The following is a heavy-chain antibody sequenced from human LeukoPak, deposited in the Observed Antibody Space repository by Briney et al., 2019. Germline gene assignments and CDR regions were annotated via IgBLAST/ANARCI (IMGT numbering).Heavy chain of an antibody. CDR2: IGTAGDT. V-gene: IGHV3-13*01. Sequence: GGSLRLSCAASGFTFSSYDMHWVRQATGKGLEWVSAIGTAGDTYYPGSVKGRFTISRDNAKNTLYLQMNSLRAEDTAVYYCARDYSPYYDILTGYKNWFDPWGQGTLVTVFS. CDR3: ARDYSPYYDILTGYKNWFDP. J-gene: IGHJ5*02. CDR1: GFTFSSYD. D-gene: IGHD3-9*01.